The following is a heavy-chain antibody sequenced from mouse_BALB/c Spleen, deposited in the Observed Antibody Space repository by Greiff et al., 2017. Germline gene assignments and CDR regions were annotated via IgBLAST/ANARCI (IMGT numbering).Heavy chain of an antibody. J-gene: IGHJ2*01. V-gene: IGHV6-3*01. Sequence: DVMLVESGGGLVQPGGSMKLSCVASGFTFSSYWMSWVRQSPEKGLEWVAEIRLKSDNYATHYAESVKGKFTISRDDSKSRLYLQMNSLRAEDTGIYYCTDYGSHYWGQGTTLTVSS. CDR2: IRLKSDNYAT. D-gene: IGHD1-1*01. CDR3: TDYGSHY. CDR1: GFTFSSYW.